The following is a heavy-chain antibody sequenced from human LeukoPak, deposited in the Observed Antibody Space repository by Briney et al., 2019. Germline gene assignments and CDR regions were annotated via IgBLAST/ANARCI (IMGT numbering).Heavy chain of an antibody. J-gene: IGHJ4*02. D-gene: IGHD4-23*01. CDR3: ARGNGGNSWPFDY. CDR2: IYTSGTT. CDR1: GGSVSNYY. Sequence: SETLSLTCTVSGGSVSNYYWSWIRQPAGKGLEWIGRIYTSGTTNYNPSLKSRVTMSVDTSKNQFSLRLSSVTAADTAVYYCARGNGGNSWPFDYWGQGTLVTVSS. V-gene: IGHV4-4*07.